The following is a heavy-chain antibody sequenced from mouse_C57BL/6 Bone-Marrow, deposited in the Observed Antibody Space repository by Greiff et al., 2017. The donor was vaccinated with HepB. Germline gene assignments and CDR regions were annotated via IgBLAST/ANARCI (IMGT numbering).Heavy chain of an antibody. V-gene: IGHV1-69*01. J-gene: IGHJ4*01. CDR2: IDPSDSYT. CDR1: GYTFTSYW. Sequence: QVQLQQPGAELVMPGASVKLSCKASGYTFTSYWMHWVKQRPGQGLEWIGEIDPSDSYTNYNQKFKGKATLTVDKSSSTAYMQLSSLTSEDSAVYYCARREGEVDYAMDYWGQGTPVTVSS. CDR3: ARREGEVDYAMDY. D-gene: IGHD1-1*02.